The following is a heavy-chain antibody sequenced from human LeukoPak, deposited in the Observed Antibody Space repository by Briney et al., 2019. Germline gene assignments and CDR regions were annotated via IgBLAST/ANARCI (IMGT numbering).Heavy chain of an antibody. CDR3: GRAALLRSSVDVAVDDACDI. D-gene: IGHD6-19*01. J-gene: IGHJ3*02. CDR2: MNPNSGNT. V-gene: IGHV1-8*01. CDR1: GYTFTSYD. Sequence: ASVKVSCKASGYTFTSYDINWVRQATGQGLEWMGWMNPNSGNTGYAQKFQGRVTMTRNTSISTAYMELSSLRSEDTAVYHCGRAALLRSSVDVAVDDACDIWGQGTMVTVSS.